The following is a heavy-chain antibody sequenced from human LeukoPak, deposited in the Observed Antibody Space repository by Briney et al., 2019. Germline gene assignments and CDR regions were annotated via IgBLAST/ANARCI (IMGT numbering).Heavy chain of an antibody. CDR3: ARDDGSATMGFDS. D-gene: IGHD1-26*01. J-gene: IGHJ4*02. Sequence: SVKVSCKASGSTFSRSAISWVRQAPRQGLQWMGGVIPILGTTNYAQRFQDRVSITTDDSTSTSYMEFRSLRSVDTAVYYCARDDGSATMGFDSWGQGTLVTISS. V-gene: IGHV1-69*05. CDR1: GSTFSRSA. CDR2: VIPILGTT.